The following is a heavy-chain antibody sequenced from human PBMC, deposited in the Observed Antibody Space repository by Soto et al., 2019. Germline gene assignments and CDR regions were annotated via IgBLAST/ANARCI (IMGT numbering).Heavy chain of an antibody. D-gene: IGHD6-13*01. Sequence: ASVKVSCKASGYTFTSYAMHWVRQAPGQRLEWMGWINAGNGNTKYSQKFQGRVTITRDTSASTAYMELSSLRSEDTAVYYCARDVGIAAAGTYNWCDPWGQGTLVTVSS. CDR3: ARDVGIAAAGTYNWCDP. CDR1: GYTFTSYA. V-gene: IGHV1-3*01. J-gene: IGHJ5*02. CDR2: INAGNGNT.